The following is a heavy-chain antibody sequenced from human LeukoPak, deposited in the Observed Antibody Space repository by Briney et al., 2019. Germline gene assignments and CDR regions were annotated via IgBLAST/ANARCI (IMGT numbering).Heavy chain of an antibody. V-gene: IGHV3-33*01. D-gene: IGHD3-10*01. CDR3: ARDGSGDYFDY. CDR2: IWYDGSNK. J-gene: IGHJ4*02. Sequence: GRSLRLSCAASGFTFSSYGMHWVRQAPGKGLEWVAVIWYDGSNKYYADSVKGRFTISRDNSKNTLYLQMNSLRAEGTAVYYCARDGSGDYFDYWGQGTLVTVSS. CDR1: GFTFSSYG.